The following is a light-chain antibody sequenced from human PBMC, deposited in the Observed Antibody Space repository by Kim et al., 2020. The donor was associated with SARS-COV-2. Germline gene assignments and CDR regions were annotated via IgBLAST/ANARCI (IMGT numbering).Light chain of an antibody. CDR2: DAS. CDR1: QSVSSY. Sequence: EIVLTQSPATLSLSPGERATLSCRASQSVSSYLAWYQQKPGQAPRLLIYDASNRATGIPARFSGSGSGTDFTLTISSLEPEDFAVYYCQQRVTFGGGTKLEI. J-gene: IGKJ4*01. CDR3: QQRVT. V-gene: IGKV3-11*01.